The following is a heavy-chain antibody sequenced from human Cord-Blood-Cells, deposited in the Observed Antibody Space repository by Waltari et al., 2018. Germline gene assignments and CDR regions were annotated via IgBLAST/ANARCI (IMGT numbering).Heavy chain of an antibody. Sequence: QVQLVQSGAEVKKPGSSVNVSCKASGGTFSSYAISWVRQAPGQGLEWMGGIIPILGIANYAQKFQGRVTITADKSTSTAYMELSSLRSEDTAVYYCARDYYGSGSYAFDIWGQGTMVTVSS. D-gene: IGHD3-10*01. V-gene: IGHV1-69*10. CDR1: GGTFSSYA. J-gene: IGHJ3*02. CDR2: IIPILGIA. CDR3: ARDYYGSGSYAFDI.